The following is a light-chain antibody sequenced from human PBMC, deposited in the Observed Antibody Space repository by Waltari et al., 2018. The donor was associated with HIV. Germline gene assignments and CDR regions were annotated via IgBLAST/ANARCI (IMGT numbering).Light chain of an antibody. CDR1: QTVGNN. Sequence: EIVMTQSPATLSVSPGERATVSCGASQTVGNNVAWYQQRPGQAPTPLVYGASTRATSVPARFTGGGSATRFTLTSDSPQSGDFGLYYCQQYSEWPYTFGQGTRLEL. V-gene: IGKV3-15*01. J-gene: IGKJ2*01. CDR2: GAS. CDR3: QQYSEWPYT.